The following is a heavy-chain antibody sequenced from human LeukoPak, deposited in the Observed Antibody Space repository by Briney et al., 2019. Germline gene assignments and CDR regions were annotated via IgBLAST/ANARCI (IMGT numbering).Heavy chain of an antibody. Sequence: SETLSLTCAVYGGSFSGYYWSWIRQPPGKGLEWIGEINHSGSTNYNPSLKSRVTISVDTSKNQFSLKLSSVTAADTAVYYCASGDFDWLLFDYWGQGTLVTVSS. D-gene: IGHD3-9*01. CDR3: ASGDFDWLLFDY. CDR2: INHSGST. J-gene: IGHJ4*02. V-gene: IGHV4-34*01. CDR1: GGSFSGYY.